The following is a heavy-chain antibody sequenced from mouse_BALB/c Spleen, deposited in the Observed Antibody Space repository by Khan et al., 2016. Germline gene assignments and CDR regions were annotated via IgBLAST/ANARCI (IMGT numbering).Heavy chain of an antibody. CDR3: ARSRRYDGYFDY. Sequence: QLEESGPGLVKPSQSLSLTCTVSGYSITSDYAWNWIRQFPGNKLEWMGYISYSGNTTYNPSLKSRISITRDTSKNQFFLQLNSLTTEDTATXYCARSRRYDGYFDYWGQGTTLTVSS. CDR1: GYSITSDYA. D-gene: IGHD2-14*01. V-gene: IGHV3-2*02. J-gene: IGHJ2*01. CDR2: ISYSGNT.